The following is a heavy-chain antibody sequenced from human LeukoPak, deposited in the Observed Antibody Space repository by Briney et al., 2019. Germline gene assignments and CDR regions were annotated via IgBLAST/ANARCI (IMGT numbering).Heavy chain of an antibody. CDR2: ISAYNGNT. D-gene: IGHD4-17*01. CDR1: GYTFTSYG. J-gene: IGHJ6*02. CDR3: ARAQNPDYGDYGLDRYYYYYGMDV. Sequence: ASVKVSCKASGYTFTSYGISWVRQAPGQGLEWMGWISAYNGNTNYAQKLQGRVTITADESTSTAYMELSSLRFEDTAVYYCARAQNPDYGDYGLDRYYYYYGMDVWGQGTTVTVSS. V-gene: IGHV1-18*01.